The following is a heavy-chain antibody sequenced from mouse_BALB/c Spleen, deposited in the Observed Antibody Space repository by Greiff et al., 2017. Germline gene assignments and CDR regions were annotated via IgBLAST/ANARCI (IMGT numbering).Heavy chain of an antibody. J-gene: IGHJ4*01. CDR2: ISNGGGST. Sequence: EVHLVESGGGLVQPGGSLKLSCAASGFTFSSYTMSWVRQTPEKRLEWVAYISNGGGSTYYPDTVKGRFTISRDNAKNTLYLQMSSLKSEDTAMYYCARLTTASDYWGQGTSVTVSS. CDR1: GFTFSSYT. V-gene: IGHV5-12-2*01. CDR3: ARLTTASDY. D-gene: IGHD1-2*01.